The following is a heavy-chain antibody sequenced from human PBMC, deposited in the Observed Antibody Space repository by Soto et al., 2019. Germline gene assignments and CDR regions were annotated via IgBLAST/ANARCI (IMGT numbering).Heavy chain of an antibody. J-gene: IGHJ4*02. CDR1: GFTFSSYA. CDR2: ISYDGSNK. CDR3: VVLERIMTTVTSPDY. D-gene: IGHD4-17*01. Sequence: VGSLRLSCAASGFTFSSYAMHWVRQAPGKGLEWVAVISYDGSNKYYADSVKGRFTISRDNSKNTLYLQMNSMGAEDTAVYYWVVLERIMTTVTSPDYWGQGTLVTVSS. V-gene: IGHV3-30-3*01.